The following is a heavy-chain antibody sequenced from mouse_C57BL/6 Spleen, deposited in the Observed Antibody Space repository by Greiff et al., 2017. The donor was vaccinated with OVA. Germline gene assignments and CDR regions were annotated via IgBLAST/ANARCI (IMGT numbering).Heavy chain of an antibody. D-gene: IGHD1-1*01. J-gene: IGHJ4*01. CDR2: IYPGDGDT. CDR3: ARWSYDYAMDY. V-gene: IGHV1-82*01. CDR1: GYAFSSSW. Sequence: VQLQQSGPELVKPGASVKISCKASGYAFSSSWMNWVKQRPGKGLEWIGRIYPGDGDTNYNGKFKGKATLTADKSSSTAYMQLSSLTSEDSAVYFCARWSYDYAMDYCGQGTSVTVSS.